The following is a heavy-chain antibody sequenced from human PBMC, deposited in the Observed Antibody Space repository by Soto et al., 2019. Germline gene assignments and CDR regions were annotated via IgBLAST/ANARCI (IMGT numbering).Heavy chain of an antibody. J-gene: IGHJ4*02. Sequence: SDTWSVADGSSRSGSYYWTRKRQPPGKGLEWIGNIYYSGTTNYNHSLQNRVTISIDTSKNQYSLKLTSVTAADAALYYCARDIRGYSPALAYRGQGTPVPVSS. CDR3: ARDIRGYSPALAY. D-gene: IGHD5-18*01. CDR2: IYYSGTT. CDR1: DGSSRSGSYY. V-gene: IGHV4-61*01.